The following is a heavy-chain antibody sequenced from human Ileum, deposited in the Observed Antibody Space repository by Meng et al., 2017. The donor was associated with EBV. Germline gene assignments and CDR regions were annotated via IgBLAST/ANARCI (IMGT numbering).Heavy chain of an antibody. CDR3: ARGTGADY. D-gene: IGHD3-10*01. CDR2: IIPALGTP. CDR1: GSTFSVYG. J-gene: IGHJ4*02. Sequence: QGQLVRSGPEVKNPGSSVKVSCKSSGSTFSVYGITWVRQAPGQGLEWMGGIIPALGTPKYARKFQDRLTITADKSTSTGYMELHSLTSNDTAVYFCARGTGADYWGQGTLVTVSS. V-gene: IGHV1-69*06.